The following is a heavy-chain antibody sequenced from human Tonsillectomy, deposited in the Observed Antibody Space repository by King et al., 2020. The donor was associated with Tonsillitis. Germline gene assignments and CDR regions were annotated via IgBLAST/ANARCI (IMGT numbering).Heavy chain of an antibody. Sequence: VQLVESGGGLVQPGGSLRLSCAASAFNFNNYAMSWVRQTPGKGLEWVSATSGSGDTTYYANSVKGRFTISRDNSKNTLYRQMKRLRDEDTAVYYCAKGPGGRPTSLGLQMRWHFDLWGRGTLVTVSS. D-gene: IGHD5-24*01. J-gene: IGHJ2*01. CDR3: AKGPGGRPTSLGLQMRWHFDL. CDR1: AFNFNNYA. V-gene: IGHV3-23*04. CDR2: TSGSGDTT.